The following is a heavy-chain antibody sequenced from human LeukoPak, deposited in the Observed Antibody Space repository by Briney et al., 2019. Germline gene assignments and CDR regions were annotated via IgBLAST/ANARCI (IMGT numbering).Heavy chain of an antibody. D-gene: IGHD5-12*01. CDR1: GGTFSSYA. Sequence: SVKVSCKASGGTFSSYAISWVRQAPGQGLEWMGRIIPILGIANYAQKFQGRVTITADKSTSTAYMELSSLRSEDTAVYYCASIRATIDSYFDYWGQGTLVTVSS. V-gene: IGHV1-69*04. CDR3: ASIRATIDSYFDY. CDR2: IIPILGIA. J-gene: IGHJ4*02.